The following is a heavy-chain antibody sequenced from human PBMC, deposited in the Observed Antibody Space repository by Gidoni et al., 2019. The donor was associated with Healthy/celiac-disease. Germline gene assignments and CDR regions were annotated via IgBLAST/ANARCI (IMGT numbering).Heavy chain of an antibody. V-gene: IGHV3-23*01. D-gene: IGHD2-2*01. CDR3: AKGVDVVVVPAAIHYFDY. J-gene: IGHJ4*02. Sequence: EVQLLESGGGLVQPGGSLRLSCAASVFPFSSYAMSWVRQAPGKGLEWVSVISGSGGSTYYADSVKGRFTISRDNYKNTLYMKMNSLRAEDTAVYYCAKGVDVVVVPAAIHYFDYWGQGTLVTVSS. CDR2: ISGSGGST. CDR1: VFPFSSYA.